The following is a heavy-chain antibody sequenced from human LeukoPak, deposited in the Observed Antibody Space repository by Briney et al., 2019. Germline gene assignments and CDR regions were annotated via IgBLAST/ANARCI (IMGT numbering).Heavy chain of an antibody. CDR1: GFTFSSYA. Sequence: PGRSLRLSCAASGFTFSSYAMHWVRQAPGKGLEWVAVISYDGSNKYYADSVKGRFTISRDNSKNTLYLQMNSLKTEDTAVYYCTTDGYSGYEGLYDYWGQGTLVTVSS. J-gene: IGHJ4*02. CDR3: TTDGYSGYEGLYDY. V-gene: IGHV3-30*04. CDR2: ISYDGSNK. D-gene: IGHD5-12*01.